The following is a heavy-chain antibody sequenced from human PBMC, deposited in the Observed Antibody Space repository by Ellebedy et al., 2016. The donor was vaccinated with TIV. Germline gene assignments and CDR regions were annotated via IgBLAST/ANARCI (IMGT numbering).Heavy chain of an antibody. CDR2: INQGGSVK. CDR1: GFSFNSYW. D-gene: IGHD3-10*01. Sequence: GESLKISCAASGFSFNSYWMTWVRQAPGKGLEWVANINQGGSVKYYVDSLRGRFTISIDNAKNSLFLQMNSLRAEDTAVYYCATDGSYGDYRSPAHAFVFWGQGTMVSVAS. V-gene: IGHV3-7*01. J-gene: IGHJ3*01. CDR3: ATDGSYGDYRSPAHAFVF.